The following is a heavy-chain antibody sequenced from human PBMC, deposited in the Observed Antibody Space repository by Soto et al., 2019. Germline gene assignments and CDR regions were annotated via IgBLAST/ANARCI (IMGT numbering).Heavy chain of an antibody. CDR1: GFTVSRNY. J-gene: IGHJ6*02. Sequence: GGSLRLSCAASGFTVSRNYVSWVRQAPGKGLAWVSLSYSGGTTDYADSVKGRFTISRDNSKNTLYLQMNSLRAEDTAVYYCARAIEAYSNYGMDVWGQGTTVTAP. D-gene: IGHD3-16*02. CDR3: ARAIEAYSNYGMDV. CDR2: SYSGGTT. V-gene: IGHV3-53*01.